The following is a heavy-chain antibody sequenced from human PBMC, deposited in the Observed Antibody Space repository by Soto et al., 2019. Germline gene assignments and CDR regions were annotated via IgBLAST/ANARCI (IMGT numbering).Heavy chain of an antibody. J-gene: IGHJ4*02. Sequence: QVQLVQSGAEVKKPGASVKVSCKASGYTFTSYGISWVRQAPGQGLEWMGWISAYNGNTNYAQKLQGRVTMTTDTSTSTAYMELRSLRSADTAVYYCARDLRYYDFWSGQSGDYWGQGTLVTVSS. D-gene: IGHD3-3*01. CDR3: ARDLRYYDFWSGQSGDY. CDR1: GYTFTSYG. V-gene: IGHV1-18*01. CDR2: ISAYNGNT.